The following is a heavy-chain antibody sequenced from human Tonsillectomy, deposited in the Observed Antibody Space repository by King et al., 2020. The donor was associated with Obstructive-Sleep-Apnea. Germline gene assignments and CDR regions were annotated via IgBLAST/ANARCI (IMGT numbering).Heavy chain of an antibody. Sequence: VQLVESGGGLVQPGGSLRLSCVASGFTFSSYWMHWVRQVPGKGLVWVARINSAGSRITYADSVKGRFTISRDNAKNTLYLQMDSLRAEDTAVYYCASYSWSWPDFDYWGQGTLVTVSS. CDR2: INSAGSRI. J-gene: IGHJ4*02. CDR1: GFTFSSYW. D-gene: IGHD1-26*01. V-gene: IGHV3-74*01. CDR3: ASYSWSWPDFDY.